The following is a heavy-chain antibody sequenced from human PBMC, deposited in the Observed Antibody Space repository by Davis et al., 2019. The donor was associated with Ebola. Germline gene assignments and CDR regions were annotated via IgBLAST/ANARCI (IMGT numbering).Heavy chain of an antibody. CDR3: AREIGGSGWHSVDY. Sequence: AGSLRLSCAAPGFTFTNYAMDWVRQAPGKGLEWVSAIRPSGDKTYYTDSVKGRFGISRDNSKNMLYLEMNSLRAEDTALYYCAREIGGSGWHSVDYWGQGTLVTVSS. D-gene: IGHD6-19*01. J-gene: IGHJ4*02. V-gene: IGHV3-23*01. CDR1: GFTFTNYA. CDR2: IRPSGDKT.